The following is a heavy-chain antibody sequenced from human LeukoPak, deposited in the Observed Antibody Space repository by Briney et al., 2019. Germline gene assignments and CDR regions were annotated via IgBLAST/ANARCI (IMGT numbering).Heavy chain of an antibody. CDR1: GFTFSSYE. D-gene: IGHD6-13*01. CDR3: ARDGVEQQLVHYFDY. J-gene: IGHJ4*02. CDR2: ISSSGSTI. V-gene: IGHV3-48*03. Sequence: GGSLRLSCAASGFTFSSYEMNWVRQAPGKGLEWVSYISSSGSTIYYADSVKGRFTISRDNAKNSLYLQMNSLRAEDTAVYYCARDGVEQQLVHYFDYWGQGTLVTVSS.